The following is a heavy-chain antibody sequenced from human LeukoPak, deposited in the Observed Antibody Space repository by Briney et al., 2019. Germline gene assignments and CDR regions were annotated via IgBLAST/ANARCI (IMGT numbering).Heavy chain of an antibody. D-gene: IGHD3-16*01. CDR3: ASLGTLDY. Sequence: GGSLRLSCAASGFTFTHYNMYWVRQPPGKGLEWVSLINWDGSSSYYADSVKGRFTISRDNAKNSLYLQMNSLRAEDTAVYYCASLGTLDYWGQGTLVTVSS. J-gene: IGHJ4*02. CDR2: INWDGSSS. V-gene: IGHV3-43*01. CDR1: GFTFTHYN.